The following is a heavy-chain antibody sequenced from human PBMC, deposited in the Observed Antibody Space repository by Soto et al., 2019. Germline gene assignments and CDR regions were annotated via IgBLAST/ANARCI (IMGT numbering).Heavy chain of an antibody. V-gene: IGHV3-66*01. Sequence: GGSLRLSCAASGFTVSSNYMSWVRQAPGKGLEWVSVIYSGGSTYYADSVKGRFTISRDNSKNTLYLQMNSLRAEDTAVYYCARDSRVLLWFGEGGRTAFDIWGQGTMVTVSS. J-gene: IGHJ3*02. CDR1: GFTVSSNY. D-gene: IGHD3-10*01. CDR3: ARDSRVLLWFGEGGRTAFDI. CDR2: IYSGGST.